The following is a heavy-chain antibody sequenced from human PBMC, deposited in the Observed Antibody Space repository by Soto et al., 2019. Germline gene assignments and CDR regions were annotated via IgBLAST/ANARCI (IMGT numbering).Heavy chain of an antibody. J-gene: IGHJ6*02. Sequence: RGESLKISCKGSGYSFTSYWIGWVRQMPGKGLEWMGIIYPGDSDTRYSPSFQGQVTISADKSISTAYLQWSSLKASDTAMYYCARNWASCSFRRTYSESMDVSGQGTMLTV. V-gene: IGHV5-51*01. D-gene: IGHD6-13*01. CDR3: ARNWASCSFRRTYSESMDV. CDR2: IYPGDSDT. CDR1: GYSFTSYW.